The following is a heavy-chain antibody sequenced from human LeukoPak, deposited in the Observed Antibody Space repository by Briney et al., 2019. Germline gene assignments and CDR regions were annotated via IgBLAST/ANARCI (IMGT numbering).Heavy chain of an antibody. Sequence: GGSLRLSWAASGFTFSSYAMHWVRQAPGKGLEWVAVISYDGSNKYYADSVKGRFTISRDNSKNTLYLQMNSLRAEDTAVYYCASGILEWLSTDYWGQGTLVTVSS. CDR3: ASGILEWLSTDY. D-gene: IGHD3-3*01. V-gene: IGHV3-30-3*01. J-gene: IGHJ4*02. CDR1: GFTFSSYA. CDR2: ISYDGSNK.